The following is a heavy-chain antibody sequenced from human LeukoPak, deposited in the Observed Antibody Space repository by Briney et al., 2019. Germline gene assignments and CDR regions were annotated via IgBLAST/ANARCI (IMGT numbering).Heavy chain of an antibody. CDR3: ARTAARRFDY. V-gene: IGHV1-46*01. CDR1: GYTFPSYF. CDR2: INPTGGST. J-gene: IGHJ4*02. Sequence: ASVKVSCKASGYTFPSYFMHWVRQAPGQGLEWMGIINPTGGSTTYAQKFQGRVTTTRDTSTGTVYMELSSLRSDDTAVYYCARTAARRFDYWGQGTLVTVSS. D-gene: IGHD6-6*01.